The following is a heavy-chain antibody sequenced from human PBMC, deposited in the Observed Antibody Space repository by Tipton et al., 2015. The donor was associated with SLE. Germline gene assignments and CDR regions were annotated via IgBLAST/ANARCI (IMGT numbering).Heavy chain of an antibody. V-gene: IGHV4-34*01. J-gene: IGHJ4*02. CDR1: GETFSGHY. Sequence: TLSLTCAVYGETFSGHYWTWIRQSPGKGLEWIGEINDSGSATYNPSLKSRVAISVDTSKNQFSLKLTSVTAADTAFYYCARQSSYFDFWSGTHYFVDFWGQGPLVTVSS. D-gene: IGHD3-3*01. CDR2: INDSGSA. CDR3: ARQSSYFDFWSGTHYFVDF.